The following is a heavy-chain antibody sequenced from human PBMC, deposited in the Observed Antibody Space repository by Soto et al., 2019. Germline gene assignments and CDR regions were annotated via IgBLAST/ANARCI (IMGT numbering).Heavy chain of an antibody. CDR3: AKVSRKGSAIDFDY. CDR1: GYTFSNYD. D-gene: IGHD3-10*01. V-gene: IGHV1-8*01. Sequence: QVQLVQSGAELKKPGASVKVSCKASGYTFSNYDMNWVRQATGQGPEWIGWVNPNNGDTGYAQKFQGRVTLTTDISTTTADMELTSLRSEDTAIYYCAKVSRKGSAIDFDYCGQGTLITVSS. J-gene: IGHJ4*02. CDR2: VNPNNGDT.